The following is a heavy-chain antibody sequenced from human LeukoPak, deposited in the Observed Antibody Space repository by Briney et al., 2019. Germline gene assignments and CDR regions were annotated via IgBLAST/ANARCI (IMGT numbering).Heavy chain of an antibody. D-gene: IGHD4-17*01. Sequence: PSETLSLTCTVSGGSISSYYWSWIRQPAGKGLEWIGRIYTSGSTNYNPSLKSRVTMSVDTSKNQFSLKLSSVTAADTAVYYCARGQTVTTEVEYYYYYGMDVWGQGTTATVSS. J-gene: IGHJ6*02. CDR1: GGSISSYY. CDR3: ARGQTVTTEVEYYYYYGMDV. V-gene: IGHV4-4*07. CDR2: IYTSGST.